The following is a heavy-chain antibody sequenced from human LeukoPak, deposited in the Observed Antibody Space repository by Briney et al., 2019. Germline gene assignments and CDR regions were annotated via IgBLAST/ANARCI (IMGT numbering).Heavy chain of an antibody. Sequence: GASVKVSCKASGYTFTGYYMHWVRQAPGQALEWMGWISAYNGNTNYAQKLQGRVTMTTDTSTSTAYMELRSLRSDDTAVYYCAREDGPGIAGATRAFDYWGQGTLVTVSS. CDR1: GYTFTGYY. D-gene: IGHD1-26*01. CDR2: ISAYNGNT. J-gene: IGHJ4*02. CDR3: AREDGPGIAGATRAFDY. V-gene: IGHV1-18*04.